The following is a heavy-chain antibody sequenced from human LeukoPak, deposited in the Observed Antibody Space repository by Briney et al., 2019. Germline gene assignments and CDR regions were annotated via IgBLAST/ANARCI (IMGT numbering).Heavy chain of an antibody. CDR2: IIPIFGTA. CDR1: GGTFSSYA. V-gene: IGHV1-69*05. CDR3: ARTPYYDFWSGYQPTYYYYYYMDV. Sequence: SVKVSCKASGGTFSSYAISWVRQAPGQGLEWMGGIIPIFGTANYAQKSQGRVTITTDESTSTAYMELSSLRSEDTAVYYCARTPYYDFWSGYQPTYYYYYYMDVWGKGTTVTVSS. D-gene: IGHD3-3*01. J-gene: IGHJ6*03.